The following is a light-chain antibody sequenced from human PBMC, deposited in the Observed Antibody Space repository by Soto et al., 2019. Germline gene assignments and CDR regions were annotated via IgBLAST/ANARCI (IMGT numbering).Light chain of an antibody. V-gene: IGLV2-23*02. CDR1: SSDVGIYNL. CDR3: CSYARSSTLV. J-gene: IGLJ3*02. Sequence: QSALTQPASVSGSPGQSITISCTGTSSDVGIYNLVSWYQQHPGKAPKLMIYEVTKRPSGVSNRFSGSKSGNTASLTISGLQAEDEADYYCCSYARSSTLVFGGGTKLTVL. CDR2: EVT.